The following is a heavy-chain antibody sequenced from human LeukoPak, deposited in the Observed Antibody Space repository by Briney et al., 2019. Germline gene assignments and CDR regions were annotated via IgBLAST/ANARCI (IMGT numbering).Heavy chain of an antibody. Sequence: SETVSCKASGGTFSSSAISWVRQAPGQGLEWMGGIIPIFGTANYAQKFQGRVTITTDESTSTAYMELSSLRYEDTAVYYCARGAFSTTLCGYYYYYMEVWGKGTTVTVSS. J-gene: IGHJ6*03. CDR3: ARGAFSTTLCGYYYYYMEV. V-gene: IGHV1-69*05. D-gene: IGHD1-14*01. CDR2: IIPIFGTA. CDR1: GGTFSSSA.